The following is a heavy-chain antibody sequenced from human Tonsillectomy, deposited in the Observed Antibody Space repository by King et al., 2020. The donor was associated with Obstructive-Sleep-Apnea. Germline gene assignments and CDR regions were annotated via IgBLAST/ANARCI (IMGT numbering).Heavy chain of an antibody. CDR2: ISTYNGTT. Sequence: QLVQSGAEVKMPGASVKVSCKASGYTFTSYGISWVRQAPGQGLEWLGWISTYNGTTNYAQKLQGRVTMTTDTPPRTPTLEPRSLRSDDTAVYYRARLRHIILFDAFHIGGQGTMVTVSS. D-gene: IGHD3-10*02. V-gene: IGHV1-18*01. CDR1: GYTFTSYG. J-gene: IGHJ3*02. CDR3: ARLRHIILFDAFHI.